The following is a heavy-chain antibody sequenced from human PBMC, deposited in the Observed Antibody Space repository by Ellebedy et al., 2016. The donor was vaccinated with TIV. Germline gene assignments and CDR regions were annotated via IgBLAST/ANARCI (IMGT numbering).Heavy chain of an antibody. CDR3: ARGAWSSSFNYYYYYMDV. D-gene: IGHD6-6*01. CDR2: INHSGST. Sequence: SETLSLXCPVYGGSFSGYYWSWIRQPPGKGLEWIGEINHSGSTNYNPSLKSRVTISVDTSKNQFSLKLSSVTAADTAVYYCARGAWSSSFNYYYYYMDVWGKGTTVTVSS. J-gene: IGHJ6*03. CDR1: GGSFSGYY. V-gene: IGHV4-34*01.